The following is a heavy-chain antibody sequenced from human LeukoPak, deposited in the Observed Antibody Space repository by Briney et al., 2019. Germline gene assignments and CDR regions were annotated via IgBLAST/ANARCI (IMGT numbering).Heavy chain of an antibody. CDR3: ARDLVERQLVDYYYYYGMDV. Sequence: GASVKVSCKASGGTFSSYAISWVRQAPGQGLEWMGGIIPIFGTANYAQKFQGRVTITADESTSTAYMELSSLRSEDTAVYYCARDLVERQLVDYYYYYGMDVWGQGTTVTVSS. D-gene: IGHD6-13*01. V-gene: IGHV1-69*01. CDR1: GGTFSSYA. J-gene: IGHJ6*02. CDR2: IIPIFGTA.